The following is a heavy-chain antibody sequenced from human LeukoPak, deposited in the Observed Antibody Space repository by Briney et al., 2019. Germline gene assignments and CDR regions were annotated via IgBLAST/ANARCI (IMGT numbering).Heavy chain of an antibody. CDR1: GFTFTTSA. Sequence: SVKVSCKASGFTFTTSAMQWVRQGRGQRLEWIGWIVVGSGNTDYAQKFQERVTITRDMSTSTAYMELNSLRSEDTAVYYCAAAGRVYYDYGMDVWGQGTTVTVSS. CDR3: AAAGRVYYDYGMDV. D-gene: IGHD1-26*01. CDR2: IVVGSGNT. J-gene: IGHJ6*02. V-gene: IGHV1-58*02.